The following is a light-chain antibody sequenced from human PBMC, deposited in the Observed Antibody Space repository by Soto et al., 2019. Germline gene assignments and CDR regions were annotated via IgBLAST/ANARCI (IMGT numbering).Light chain of an antibody. CDR3: TSYASGSSHVV. CDR1: SSDIGGYDY. Sequence: QSALTQPASVSGSTGRSITLSCTGASSDIGGYDYVSWYQRHPGKAPKLIIYDVNSRPSGVSNRFSGSKSGNTASLTISGLQAEDEADYYCTSYASGSSHVVFGGGTKLTV. CDR2: DVN. J-gene: IGLJ2*01. V-gene: IGLV2-14*01.